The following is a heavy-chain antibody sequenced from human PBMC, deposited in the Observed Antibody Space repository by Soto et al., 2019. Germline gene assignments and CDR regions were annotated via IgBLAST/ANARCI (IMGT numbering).Heavy chain of an antibody. Sequence: PGGSLRLTCAASGFTFDDYGMSWVRQAPGKGLEWVSGINWNGGSTGYADSVKGRFTISRDNAKNSLYLQMNSLRAEDTALYHCARDRLSIYNCSGGSCYSHYFDYWGQGTLVTVSS. CDR2: INWNGGST. J-gene: IGHJ4*02. D-gene: IGHD2-15*01. CDR1: GFTFDDYG. CDR3: ARDRLSIYNCSGGSCYSHYFDY. V-gene: IGHV3-20*01.